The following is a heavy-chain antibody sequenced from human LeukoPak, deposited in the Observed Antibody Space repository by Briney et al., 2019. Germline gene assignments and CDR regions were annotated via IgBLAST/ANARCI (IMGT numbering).Heavy chain of an antibody. CDR1: GFTFSSYW. Sequence: GGSLRLSCAASGFTFSSYWMHWVRQAPGKGLVWVSRINSDGSSTSYADSVKGRFTISRDNAKNTPYLQMNSLRAEDTAVYYCARDGRYGDYGGYYGMDVWGKGTTVTVSS. V-gene: IGHV3-74*01. J-gene: IGHJ6*04. D-gene: IGHD4-17*01. CDR2: INSDGSST. CDR3: ARDGRYGDYGGYYGMDV.